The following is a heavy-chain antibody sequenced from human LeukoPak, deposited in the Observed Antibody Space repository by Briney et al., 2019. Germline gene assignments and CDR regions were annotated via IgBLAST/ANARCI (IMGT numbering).Heavy chain of an antibody. Sequence: SETLSLTCTVSGGSISSFYWSWIRQPPGKGLEWIAYIYYSGSTNYDPPLQSRVTISVDTSKNQFSLKLSSVTAADTAVYYCARSVDTAMVFFDSWGQGALVTVSS. CDR1: GGSISSFY. V-gene: IGHV4-59*01. CDR3: ARSVDTAMVFFDS. J-gene: IGHJ4*02. CDR2: IYYSGST. D-gene: IGHD5-18*01.